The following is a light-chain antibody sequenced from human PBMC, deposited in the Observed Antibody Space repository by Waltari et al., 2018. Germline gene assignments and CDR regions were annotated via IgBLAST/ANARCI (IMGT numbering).Light chain of an antibody. CDR1: QNIDSE. Sequence: IVLTQSPAILSVSPGQRATLSGRASQNIDSELGWYQHKPGQSPRLLIYDASDRAAGVPARFSGSGSGTDFTLTISSLEPEDLAVYYCLQRYSWPRTFGQGTKLEI. V-gene: IGKV3-11*01. CDR3: LQRYSWPRT. CDR2: DAS. J-gene: IGKJ2*02.